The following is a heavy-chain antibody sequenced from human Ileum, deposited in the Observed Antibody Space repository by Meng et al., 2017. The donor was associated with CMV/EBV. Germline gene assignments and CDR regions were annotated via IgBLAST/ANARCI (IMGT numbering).Heavy chain of an antibody. CDR1: GFTFSDYY. CDR2: ISSSGSTI. CDR3: ARRFGATPFDY. D-gene: IGHD3-16*01. V-gene: IGHV3-11*04. J-gene: IGHJ4*02. Sequence: SCAASGFTFSDYYMSWIRQAPGKGLEWVSYISSSGSTIYYADSVKGRFTISRDNAKNSLYLQMSSLRAEDTAVYYCARRFGATPFDYWGQGTLVTVSS.